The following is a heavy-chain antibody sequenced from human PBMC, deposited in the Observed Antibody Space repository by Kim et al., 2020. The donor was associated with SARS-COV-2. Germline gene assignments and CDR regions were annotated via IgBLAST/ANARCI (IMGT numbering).Heavy chain of an antibody. Sequence: DTGSSRKFQGRVTRSRDSSARTVYMELSSLGSEDTAVYYCVRRGQGYGMDVWGQGTTVTVSS. V-gene: IGHV1-3*01. D-gene: IGHD3-16*01. CDR2: DT. J-gene: IGHJ6*02. CDR3: VRRGQGYGMDV.